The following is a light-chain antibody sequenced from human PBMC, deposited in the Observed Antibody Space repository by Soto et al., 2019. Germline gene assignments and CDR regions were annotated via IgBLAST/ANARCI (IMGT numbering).Light chain of an antibody. CDR3: HQYNSYSPRT. Sequence: DIQMTQSPSTLSASVGDSVTITCRASQSISSWLAWYQQKPGKAPKLLIYDASSLESGVPSRFSGSGSGTEFTLTISSLQPDDFATYYCHQYNSYSPRTFGQGTKVEIK. CDR2: DAS. CDR1: QSISSW. J-gene: IGKJ1*01. V-gene: IGKV1-5*01.